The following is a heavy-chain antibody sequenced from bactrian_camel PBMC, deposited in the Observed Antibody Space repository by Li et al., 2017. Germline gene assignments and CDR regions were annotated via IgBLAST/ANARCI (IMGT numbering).Heavy chain of an antibody. V-gene: IGHV3S6*01. D-gene: IGHD5*01. CDR2: ITSLPSLFRAA. CDR3: AAGGCWGAWTTTWYQPQGYNY. J-gene: IGHJ4*01. CDR1: GITFSRHD. Sequence: HVQLVESGGGLVQPGESLRLSCVASGITFSRHDMSWVRQAPGKEVEWVAGITSLPSLFRAASYADSVKGRFTISRDNAKDTLYLQMNSLKPEDTAMFYCAAGGCWGAWTTTWYQPQGYNYWGEGTQVTVS.